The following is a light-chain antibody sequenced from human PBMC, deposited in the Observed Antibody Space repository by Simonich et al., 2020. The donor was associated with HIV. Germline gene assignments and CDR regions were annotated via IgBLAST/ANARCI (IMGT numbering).Light chain of an antibody. Sequence: IQMTQSPSTLSASVGDRVTITCRASQSISSWLAWYQQKPGKAPKLLIYKASSLKSGVPSRFSGSGSGTEFTLTISSLQPDDFATYYCQQYNNYPKTFGQGTKVEIK. CDR1: QSISSW. CDR2: KAS. J-gene: IGKJ1*01. V-gene: IGKV1-5*03. CDR3: QQYNNYPKT.